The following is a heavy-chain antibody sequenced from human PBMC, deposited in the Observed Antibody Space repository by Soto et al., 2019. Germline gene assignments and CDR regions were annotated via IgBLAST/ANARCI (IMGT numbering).Heavy chain of an antibody. V-gene: IGHV3-13*01. CDR1: GFSISGYD. D-gene: IGHD5-12*01. J-gene: IGHJ3*02. CDR3: VKDSWSGSFDI. CDR2: VNRYGDG. Sequence: PGGSLRLSCAASGFSISGYDMHWVRHTAGKGLEWVSTVNRYGDGIYPDSVKGRFTISRDNARNSFHLQMNSLRAGDTALYYCVKDSWSGSFDIWGQGTAVTVSS.